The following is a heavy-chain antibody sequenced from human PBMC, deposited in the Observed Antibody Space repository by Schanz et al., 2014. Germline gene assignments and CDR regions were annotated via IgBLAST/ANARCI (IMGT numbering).Heavy chain of an antibody. V-gene: IGHV3-11*06. CDR2: ISSSSSYI. Sequence: GMDWTGGSLRLSCAASGFTFSDYYMSWIRQAPGKGLEWVSSISSSSSYISYADSVKGRFTISRDNAKNSLYLQMNSLRAEDTAVYYCARPSDSSWYMDVWGKGTTVTVSS. J-gene: IGHJ6*03. CDR1: GFTFSDYY. CDR3: ARPSDSSWYMDV. D-gene: IGHD2-21*02.